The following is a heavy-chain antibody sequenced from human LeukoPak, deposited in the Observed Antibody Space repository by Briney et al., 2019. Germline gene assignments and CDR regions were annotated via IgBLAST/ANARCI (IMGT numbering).Heavy chain of an antibody. V-gene: IGHV1-2*02. CDR3: ATRGYSGYGYFDY. CDR2: INPNSGGT. Sequence: GASVKVSFKASGYTFTGYYMHWVRQAPGQGLEWMGWINPNSGGTNYAQKFQGRVTMTRDTSISTAYMELSRLRSDDTAVYYCATRGYSGYGYFDYWGQGTLVTVSS. D-gene: IGHD5-12*01. CDR1: GYTFTGYY. J-gene: IGHJ4*02.